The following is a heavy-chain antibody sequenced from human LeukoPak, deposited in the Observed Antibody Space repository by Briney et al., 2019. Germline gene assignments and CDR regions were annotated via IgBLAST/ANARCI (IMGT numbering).Heavy chain of an antibody. D-gene: IGHD7-27*01. CDR3: ATAPGDWGGLDF. CDR1: GYTLTKLS. V-gene: IGHV1-24*01. CDR2: FDPEDGET. Sequence: ASVKVSCKVSGYTLTKLSMHWVRQAPGKGLEWMGGFDPEDGETIYAQKFQGRVTMTEDTSTDTAYMELSSLRSEDTAVYYCATAPGDWGGLDFWGQGTLVTVSS. J-gene: IGHJ4*02.